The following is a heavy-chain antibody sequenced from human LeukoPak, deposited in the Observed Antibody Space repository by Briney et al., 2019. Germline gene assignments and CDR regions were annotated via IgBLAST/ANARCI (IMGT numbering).Heavy chain of an antibody. CDR2: ISWNSGSI. Sequence: GRSLRLSCAASGFTFDDYAMHWVRQAPGKGLEWVSGISWNSGSIGYADSVKGRFTISRDNAKNSLYLQMNSLRAEDTALYYCAKDSASWSPYHWGQGTLVTVSS. CDR1: GFTFDDYA. J-gene: IGHJ4*02. D-gene: IGHD6-13*01. V-gene: IGHV3-9*01. CDR3: AKDSASWSPYH.